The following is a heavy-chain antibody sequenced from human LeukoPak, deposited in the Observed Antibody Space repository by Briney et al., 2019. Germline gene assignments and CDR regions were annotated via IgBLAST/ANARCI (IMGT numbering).Heavy chain of an antibody. J-gene: IGHJ4*02. Sequence: ASVKVSCKASGYTFTSYGISWVRQAPGQGLEWMGWISAYNGNTNYAQKLQGRVTMTTDTSTSTAYMELRSLRSDNTALYYCARDQLVLPRGISGYWGQGTLVTVSS. D-gene: IGHD2-8*01. CDR3: ARDQLVLPRGISGY. CDR2: ISAYNGNT. V-gene: IGHV1-18*01. CDR1: GYTFTSYG.